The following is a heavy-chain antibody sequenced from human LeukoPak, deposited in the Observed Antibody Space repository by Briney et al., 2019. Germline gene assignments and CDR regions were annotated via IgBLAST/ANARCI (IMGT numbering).Heavy chain of an antibody. CDR3: SRHYYGSGNYYDS. J-gene: IGHJ4*02. Sequence: GESLKISCKASGYTFTNYWIAWVRHMPGKGPEWMGRIYPGDSATRYSPSFQGQVTISADKSITTAYLQWSSLEASDTAICYCSRHYYGSGNYYDSWGQGTLVTVSS. V-gene: IGHV5-51*01. CDR2: IYPGDSAT. CDR1: GYTFTNYW. D-gene: IGHD3-10*01.